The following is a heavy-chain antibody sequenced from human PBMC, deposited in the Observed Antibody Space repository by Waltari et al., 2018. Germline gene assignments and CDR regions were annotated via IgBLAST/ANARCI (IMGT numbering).Heavy chain of an antibody. CDR3: ARDPGPIVGAPDY. J-gene: IGHJ4*02. V-gene: IGHV1-2*02. D-gene: IGHD1-26*01. CDR1: GYSFTDYH. Sequence: VQLVQSGTEVKKPGASVKVSCQASGYSFTDYHLHWVRQTPGQGLEWRGWINPKNGDTSYAQNFLGRVTMTRDTSINTVYMDLSGLRSDDTAVFYCARDPGPIVGAPDYWGQGTLVTVSS. CDR2: INPKNGDT.